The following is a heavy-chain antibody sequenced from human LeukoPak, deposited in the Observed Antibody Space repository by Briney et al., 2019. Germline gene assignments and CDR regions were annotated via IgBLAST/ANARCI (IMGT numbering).Heavy chain of an antibody. CDR3: ARPPTTGTIDAFAI. D-gene: IGHD1-1*01. Sequence: ESLQISCQGSGYSFTSYWIAWVRQGPAKGLEWIGMIYPSDSDTRYSPSFQGQVTISADKSIATAYLQWSSLKAPDTAMYYCARPPTTGTIDAFAIGGQGTMVT. CDR2: IYPSDSDT. V-gene: IGHV5-51*01. CDR1: GYSFTSYW. J-gene: IGHJ3*02.